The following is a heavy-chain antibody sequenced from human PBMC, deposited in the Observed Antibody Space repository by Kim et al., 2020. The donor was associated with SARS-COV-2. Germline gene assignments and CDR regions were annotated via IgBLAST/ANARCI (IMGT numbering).Heavy chain of an antibody. CDR1: GYSFTSYW. D-gene: IGHD3-10*01. CDR2: IDPSDSYT. V-gene: IGHV5-10-1*01. J-gene: IGHJ6*02. Sequence: GESLKISCKGSGYSFTSYWISWVRQMPGKGLEWMGRIDPSDSYTNYSPSFQGHVTISADKSISTAYLQWSSLKASDTAMYYCARFFGDGSGSYYNWVPRNYYYYGMDVWGQGTTVTVSS. CDR3: ARFFGDGSGSYYNWVPRNYYYYGMDV.